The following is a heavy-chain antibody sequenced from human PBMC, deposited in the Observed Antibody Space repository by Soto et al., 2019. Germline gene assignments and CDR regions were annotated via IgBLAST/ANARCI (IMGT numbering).Heavy chain of an antibody. J-gene: IGHJ4*02. Sequence: GGSLRLSCAASAFTFNNYAMHWVRQAPGKGLEWVAFISYDGINKYYSDSVKGRFTTSRDDSENTLFLQMNSLRPEDTAMYYCQKDREEERGPYFDYWGQGTLVTVSS. D-gene: IGHD3-16*01. CDR3: QKDREEERGPYFDY. CDR1: AFTFNNYA. V-gene: IGHV3-30-3*01. CDR2: ISYDGINK.